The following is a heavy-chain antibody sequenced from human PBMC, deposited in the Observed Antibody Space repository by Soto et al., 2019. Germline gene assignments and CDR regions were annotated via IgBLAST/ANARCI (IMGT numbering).Heavy chain of an antibody. D-gene: IGHD1-26*01. CDR1: GFTFSTYA. CDR3: AKGGLGDIVFDY. CDR2: ISGGGSDT. V-gene: IGHV3-23*01. Sequence: GGSLRLSCAASGFTFSTYAMSWVRQAPGKGLEWVSTISGGGSDTYFADSVKGRFTISRDNSKNTLYLQMNSLRAEDTAIYSCAKGGLGDIVFDYWGQGILVTVSS. J-gene: IGHJ4*02.